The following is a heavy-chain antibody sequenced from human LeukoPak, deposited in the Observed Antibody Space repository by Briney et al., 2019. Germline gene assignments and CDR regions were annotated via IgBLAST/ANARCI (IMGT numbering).Heavy chain of an antibody. V-gene: IGHV4-39*07. CDR3: ARAPRANYDFWSGQYYFDY. CDR1: GGSINSRIYY. J-gene: IGHJ4*02. CDR2: IYYSGST. Sequence: NASETLSLTCTVSGGSINSRIYYWGWIRQPPGKGLEWIGSIYYSGSTYYNPSLKSRVTISVDTSKNQFSLKLSSVTAADTAVYYCARAPRANYDFWSGQYYFDYWGQGTLVTVSS. D-gene: IGHD3-3*01.